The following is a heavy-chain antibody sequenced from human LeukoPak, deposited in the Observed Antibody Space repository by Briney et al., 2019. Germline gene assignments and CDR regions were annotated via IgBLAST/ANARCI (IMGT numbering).Heavy chain of an antibody. V-gene: IGHV4-61*01. Sequence: SETLSLTCTVSGGSVSSGSYYWSWIRQPPGKVLEWIGYIYYSGSTNYNPSLKSRVTISVDTSKNQFSLKLSSATAADTAVYYCARSKGYYDILTGYSFDYWGQGTLVTVSS. J-gene: IGHJ4*02. D-gene: IGHD3-9*01. CDR3: ARSKGYYDILTGYSFDY. CDR2: IYYSGST. CDR1: GGSVSSGSYY.